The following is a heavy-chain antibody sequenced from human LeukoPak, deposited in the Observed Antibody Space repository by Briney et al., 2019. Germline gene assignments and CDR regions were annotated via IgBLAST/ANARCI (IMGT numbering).Heavy chain of an antibody. Sequence: PGGSLRLSCAASGLTVSKNYMSWVRQAPGKGLEWVSVLYSGGSTYYGDSVKGRFTISRDNSKNTLYLQMNSLRAEDTAVYYCARMYNFDSSGYSRGAFDIWGQGTLVTVSS. CDR3: ARMYNFDSSGYSRGAFDI. CDR1: GLTVSKNY. D-gene: IGHD3-22*01. V-gene: IGHV3-66*01. CDR2: LYSGGST. J-gene: IGHJ3*02.